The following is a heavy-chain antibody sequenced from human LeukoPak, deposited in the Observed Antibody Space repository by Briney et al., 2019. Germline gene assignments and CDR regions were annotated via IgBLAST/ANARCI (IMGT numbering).Heavy chain of an antibody. J-gene: IGHJ4*02. CDR3: AKRPSDYGDYVTYFDY. CDR2: ISDDGRNK. V-gene: IGHV3-30*18. D-gene: IGHD4-17*01. CDR1: GFSFISYG. Sequence: GGSLRLSCAASGFSFISYGMHWVRQAPGKGLEWVGVISDDGRNKKYADSVRGRFTISRDNSKDTLYLQMNSLRDEDTAVYYCAKRPSDYGDYVTYFDYWGQGTLVTVSS.